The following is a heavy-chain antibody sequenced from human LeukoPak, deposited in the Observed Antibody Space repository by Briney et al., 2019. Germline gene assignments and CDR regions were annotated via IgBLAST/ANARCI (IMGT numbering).Heavy chain of an antibody. V-gene: IGHV1-18*01. CDR2: ISAYNGNT. CDR3: ARKRLEWLSRYYFDY. D-gene: IGHD3-3*01. J-gene: IGHJ4*02. CDR1: GYTFTSYG. Sequence: GASVKVSCKASGYTFTSYGISWVRQAPGQGLEWMGWISAYNGNTNYAQKLQGRVTMTTDTSTSTAYMELRSLRSDDTAVYYCARKRLEWLSRYYFDYWGQGTLVTVSS.